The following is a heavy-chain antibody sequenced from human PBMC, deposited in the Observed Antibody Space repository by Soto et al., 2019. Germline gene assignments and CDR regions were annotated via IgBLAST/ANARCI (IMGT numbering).Heavy chain of an antibody. CDR2: IYYSGST. D-gene: IGHD7-27*01. CDR3: ARGPSGDKVDY. J-gene: IGHJ4*02. V-gene: IGHV4-59*01. CDR1: GGSISSYY. Sequence: SETLSLTCTVSGGSISSYYWNWIRQPPGKALEYIGYIYYSGSTNYNPSLKSRVTMSVDTSKNQFSLKLNSVTAADTAVYYCARGPSGDKVDYWGQGILVTVSS.